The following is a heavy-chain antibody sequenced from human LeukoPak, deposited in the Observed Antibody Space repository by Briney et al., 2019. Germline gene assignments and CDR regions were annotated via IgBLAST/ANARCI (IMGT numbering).Heavy chain of an antibody. J-gene: IGHJ4*02. Sequence: SETLSLTCAVYGGSFSGYYWSWIRQPPGKGLEWIGEINHSGSTNYNPSLKSRVTISVDKSKNQFSLKLSSVTAADTAVYYCARTTYYDFWSGPSDWGQGTLVTVSS. V-gene: IGHV4-34*01. CDR1: GGSFSGYY. CDR3: ARTTYYDFWSGPSD. D-gene: IGHD3-3*01. CDR2: INHSGST.